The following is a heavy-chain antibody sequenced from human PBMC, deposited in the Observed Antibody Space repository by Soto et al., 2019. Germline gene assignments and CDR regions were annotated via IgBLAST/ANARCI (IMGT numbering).Heavy chain of an antibody. CDR2: TYYRSKWYN. D-gene: IGHD2-8*01. V-gene: IGHV6-1*01. CDR1: GDSVSSNSAA. J-gene: IGHJ4*02. CDR3: ARDLSNGDRRRPPGFDY. Sequence: PSQTLSLTCAISGDSVSSNSAAWNWIRQSPSRGLEWLGRTYYRSKWYNDYAVSVKSRITINPDTSKNQFSLQLNSVTPEDTAVYYCARDLSNGDRRRPPGFDYWRQGTLVTAPS.